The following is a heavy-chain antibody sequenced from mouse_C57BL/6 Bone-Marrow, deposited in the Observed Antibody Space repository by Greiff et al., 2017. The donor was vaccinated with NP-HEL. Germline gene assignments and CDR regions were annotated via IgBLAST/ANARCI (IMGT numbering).Heavy chain of an antibody. CDR3: ALYGSRRYYFDY. D-gene: IGHD1-1*01. CDR1: GYTFTSYG. CDR2: IYPRSGNT. J-gene: IGHJ2*01. V-gene: IGHV1-81*01. Sequence: QVQLQQSGAELARPGASVKLSCKASGYTFTSYGISWVKQRTGPGLEWIGEIYPRSGNTYYNEKFKGKATLTADKSSSTAYMELRSLTSEDSAVYFCALYGSRRYYFDYWGQGTTLTVSS.